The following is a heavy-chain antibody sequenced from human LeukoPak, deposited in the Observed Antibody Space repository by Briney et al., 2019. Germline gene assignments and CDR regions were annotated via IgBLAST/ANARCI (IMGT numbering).Heavy chain of an antibody. CDR2: IFGAGKNNT. D-gene: IGHD3-10*02. CDR1: GFSFSSYA. V-gene: IGHV3-23*03. CDR3: AELGITMIGGV. Sequence: GGSLRLSCAASGFSFSSYAMNWVRQAPGKGLEWVSIIFGAGKNNTYYADSVKGRITVSRDNSKNTLYLQMNSLRAEDTAVYYCAELGITMIGGVWGKGTTVTISS. J-gene: IGHJ6*04.